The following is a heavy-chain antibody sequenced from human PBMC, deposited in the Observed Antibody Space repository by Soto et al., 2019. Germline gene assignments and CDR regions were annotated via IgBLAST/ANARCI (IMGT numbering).Heavy chain of an antibody. V-gene: IGHV4-34*01. CDR2: INHSGST. D-gene: IGHD1-26*01. J-gene: IGHJ4*02. CDR3: ARGGVLEWGASYALDY. CDR1: GGSFSGYY. Sequence: QVQLQQWGAGLLKPSETLSLTCAVYGGSFSGYYWSWIRQPPGKGLEWIGEINHSGSTNYNPFLKSRVTISVDTSKNQFSLKLSSVTAADTAVYYCARGGVLEWGASYALDYWGQGTLVTVSS.